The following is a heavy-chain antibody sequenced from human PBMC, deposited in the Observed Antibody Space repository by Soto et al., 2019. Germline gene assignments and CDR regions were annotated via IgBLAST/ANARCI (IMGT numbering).Heavy chain of an antibody. CDR2: IWYDGSNK. D-gene: IGHD4-17*01. V-gene: IGHV3-33*01. CDR1: GFTFSSYC. J-gene: IGHJ6*02. Sequence: GSLRLSCAASGFTFSSYCMHWVRQAPGQGLEWVAVIWYDGSNKYYAASVKGRFTISRDNSKNTLYLQMNSLRAEDTAVYYCARDYGDYANYYYYGMDVWGQGTTVTVSS. CDR3: ARDYGDYANYYYYGMDV.